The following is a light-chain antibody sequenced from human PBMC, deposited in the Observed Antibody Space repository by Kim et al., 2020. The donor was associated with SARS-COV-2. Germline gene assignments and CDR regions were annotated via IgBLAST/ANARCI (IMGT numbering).Light chain of an antibody. CDR1: NNNVGNQG. V-gene: IGLV10-54*04. Sequence: QTATLTCTGNNNNVGNQGAAWLQQHQGHPPKLLSYRNNDRPSGISERFSASRSGDTASLTITGLQPEDETDYYCSAWDSSLNAWVFGGGTQLTVL. CDR2: RNN. J-gene: IGLJ3*02. CDR3: SAWDSSLNAWV.